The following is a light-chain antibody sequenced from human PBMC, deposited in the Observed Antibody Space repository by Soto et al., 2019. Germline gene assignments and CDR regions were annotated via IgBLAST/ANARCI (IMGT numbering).Light chain of an antibody. CDR1: QSITNNY. J-gene: IGKJ1*01. CDR2: GAS. Sequence: EIVLTQSPGTLSFSPGERATLSCRASQSITNNYLAWYQQKAGQVPRLLLYGASTRPTGIPDRFSGSGSGKNXGLTIARLEPDDFAVYYCQDYGTSPRTFAQETRVXIK. CDR3: QDYGTSPRT. V-gene: IGKV3-20*01.